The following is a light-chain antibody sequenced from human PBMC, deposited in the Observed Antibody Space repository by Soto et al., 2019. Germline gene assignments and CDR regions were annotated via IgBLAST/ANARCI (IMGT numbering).Light chain of an antibody. V-gene: IGKV1-33*01. CDR1: QDISNY. Sequence: DIQMTQSPSSLSASVGDRVTITCQASQDISNYLNWYQQKPGKAPKLLIYDASNLETEVPSRFSGSGSGTDFTFNISSLQPEGIATYYCQQYDNLPYTFGQGTKLEIK. CDR2: DAS. CDR3: QQYDNLPYT. J-gene: IGKJ2*01.